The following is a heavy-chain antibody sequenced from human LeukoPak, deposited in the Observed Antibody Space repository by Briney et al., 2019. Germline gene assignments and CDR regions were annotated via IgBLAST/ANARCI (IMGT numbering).Heavy chain of an antibody. CDR3: ARALRRGGIAVAY. J-gene: IGHJ4*02. D-gene: IGHD6-19*01. Sequence: ASVKVSCKASGYTFTGYYMHWVRQAPGQGLEWMGRINPNSGGTNYAQKFQGWVTMTRDTSISTAYMELSRLRSDDTAVYYCARALRRGGIAVAYWGQGTLVTVSS. V-gene: IGHV1-2*04. CDR1: GYTFTGYY. CDR2: INPNSGGT.